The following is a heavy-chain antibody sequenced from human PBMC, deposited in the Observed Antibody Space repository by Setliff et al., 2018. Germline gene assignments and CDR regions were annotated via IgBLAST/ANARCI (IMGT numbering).Heavy chain of an antibody. J-gene: IGHJ4*02. CDR2: ISDSGGTT. Sequence: SWVRQAPGKGLEWVSVISDSGGTTYYADSVKGRFTISRDNSKNTLYLQMNSLRAEDTAVYYCAKKLPGVRYFDYCGQGTLVTVSS. V-gene: IGHV3-23*01. D-gene: IGHD1-7*01. CDR3: AKKLPGVRYFDY.